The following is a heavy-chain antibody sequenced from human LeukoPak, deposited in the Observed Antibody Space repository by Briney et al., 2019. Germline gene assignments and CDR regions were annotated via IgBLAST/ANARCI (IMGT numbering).Heavy chain of an antibody. Sequence: SQTLSLTCTVSGGSISSGSYYWSWIRQPAGKGLEWIGRIYTSGSTNYNPSLKSRVTMSVDTSKNQFSLKLSSVTAADTAVYYCARDRGGYSGYDFYFDYWGQGTLVTVSS. V-gene: IGHV4-61*02. CDR3: ARDRGGYSGYDFYFDY. J-gene: IGHJ4*02. CDR1: GGSISSGSYY. CDR2: IYTSGST. D-gene: IGHD5-12*01.